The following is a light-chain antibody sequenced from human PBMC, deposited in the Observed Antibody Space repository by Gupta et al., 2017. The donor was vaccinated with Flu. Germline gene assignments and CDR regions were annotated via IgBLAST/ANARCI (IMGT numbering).Light chain of an antibody. CDR3: QQLYSYPT. J-gene: IGKJ4*01. CDR2: AAS. Sequence: DIQLTQSPSFLSASVGDRVTITCRDSQGISSYLAWYQQTPGKAPKLLIYAASTLQSGVPSRFSGSGSGTEFTLTISSLQPEDFATYYCQQLYSYPTFGGGTKVEIK. V-gene: IGKV1-9*01. CDR1: QGISSY.